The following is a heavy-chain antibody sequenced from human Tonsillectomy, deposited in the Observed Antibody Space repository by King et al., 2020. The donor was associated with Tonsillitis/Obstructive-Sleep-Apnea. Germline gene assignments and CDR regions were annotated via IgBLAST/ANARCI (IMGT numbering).Heavy chain of an antibody. CDR2: LYSGGST. CDR1: GFTVSSNY. J-gene: IGHJ4*02. Sequence: VQLVESRGGLIQPGGSLRLSCAASGFTVSSNYMSWVRQAPGKGLEWVSVLYSGGSTYYADSVKGRFTISRDNSKNTLYLQMNSLRAEDTAVYYCARAGYSSSWSLFDYWGQGTLVTVSS. V-gene: IGHV3-53*01. CDR3: ARAGYSSSWSLFDY. D-gene: IGHD6-13*01.